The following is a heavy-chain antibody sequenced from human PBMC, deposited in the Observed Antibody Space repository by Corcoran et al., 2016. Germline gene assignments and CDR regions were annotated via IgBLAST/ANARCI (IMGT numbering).Heavy chain of an antibody. CDR2: INPSGGST. CDR3: ARSEWIQLWSDDAFDI. D-gene: IGHD5-18*01. V-gene: IGHV1-46*01. Sequence: QVQLVQSGAEVKKPGASVKVSCKASGYTFTSYYMHWVRQAPGQGLEWMGIINPSGGSTSYAQKFQGRVTMTRDTSTSTVYMELSSLRSEDTAVYYCARSEWIQLWSDDAFDIWGQVTMVTVSS. CDR1: GYTFTSYY. J-gene: IGHJ3*02.